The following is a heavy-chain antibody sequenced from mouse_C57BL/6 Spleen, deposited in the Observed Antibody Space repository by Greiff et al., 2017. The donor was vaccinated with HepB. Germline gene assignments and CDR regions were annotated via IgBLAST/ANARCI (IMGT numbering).Heavy chain of an antibody. CDR3: ARGGLQDAMDY. CDR1: GFTFSSYA. V-gene: IGHV5-4*03. J-gene: IGHJ4*01. CDR2: ISDCGSYT. Sequence: EVKVVESGGGLVKPGGSLKLSCAASGFTFSSYAMSWVRQTPEKRLEWVATISDCGSYTYYPDNVKGRFTISRDNAKNNLYLQMSHLKSEDTAMYYCARGGLQDAMDYWGQGTSVTVSS. D-gene: IGHD2-2*01.